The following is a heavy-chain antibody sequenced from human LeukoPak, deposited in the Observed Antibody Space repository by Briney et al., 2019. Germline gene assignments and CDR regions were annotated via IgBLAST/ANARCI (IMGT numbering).Heavy chain of an antibody. V-gene: IGHV1-18*04. J-gene: IGHJ6*03. CDR3: AAAIDSYYYYMDV. D-gene: IGHD6-13*01. Sequence: ASVKVSCKASGYTFTGYYMHWVRQAPGQGLEWMGWISAYNGNTNYAQKLQGRVTMTTDTSTSTAYMELSSLRSEDTAVYYCAAAIDSYYYYMDVWGKGTTVTVSS. CDR1: GYTFTGYY. CDR2: ISAYNGNT.